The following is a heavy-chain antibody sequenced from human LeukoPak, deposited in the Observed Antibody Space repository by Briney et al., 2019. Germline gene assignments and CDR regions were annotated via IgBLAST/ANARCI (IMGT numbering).Heavy chain of an antibody. CDR3: ARDAAAAPGAFDI. J-gene: IGHJ3*02. D-gene: IGHD6-13*01. Sequence: PGGSLRLSCAVSGFTFSSYGMNWVRQAPGKGLEWVSSISSSSSCIYYADSVKGRFTISRDNAKNSLYLQMNSLRAGDTAVYYCARDAAAAPGAFDIWGQGTMVTVSS. CDR1: GFTFSSYG. CDR2: ISSSSSCI. V-gene: IGHV3-21*01.